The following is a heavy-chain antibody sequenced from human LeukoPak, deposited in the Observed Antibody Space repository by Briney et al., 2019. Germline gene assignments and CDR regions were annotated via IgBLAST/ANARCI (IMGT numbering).Heavy chain of an antibody. CDR1: GGSISSGGYY. J-gene: IGHJ5*02. CDR2: IYYSGST. D-gene: IGHD6-19*01. Sequence: SETLSLTCTVSGGSISSGGYYWSWIRQHPGKGVEWIGYIYYSGSTYYNPSLKSRVTISVDTSKNQFSLKLSSVTAADTAVYYCARGGSSGWPPDNWFDPWGQGTLVTVSS. CDR3: ARGGSSGWPPDNWFDP. V-gene: IGHV4-31*03.